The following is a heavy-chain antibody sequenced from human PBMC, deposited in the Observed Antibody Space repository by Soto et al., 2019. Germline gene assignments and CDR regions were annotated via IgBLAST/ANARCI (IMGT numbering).Heavy chain of an antibody. V-gene: IGHV1-46*01. CDR1: GYTFTSYY. CDR2: IKPTGGST. Sequence: ASVKVSCKASGYTFTSYYMHWVRQAPGQGLEWMGIIKPTGGSTSYAQKFQGRVTMTRDTSTSTVYMELSSLTSEDTAVYYCARTFSDGLPSGYWGQGTLVTVSS. J-gene: IGHJ4*02. D-gene: IGHD6-19*01. CDR3: ARTFSDGLPSGY.